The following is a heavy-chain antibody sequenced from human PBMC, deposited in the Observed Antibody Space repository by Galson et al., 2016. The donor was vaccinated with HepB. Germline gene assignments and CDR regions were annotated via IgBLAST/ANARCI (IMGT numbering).Heavy chain of an antibody. CDR1: GFTFPTYS. V-gene: IGHV3-21*01. CDR3: AREPGIAASNRVGENAFDI. CDR2: ISRTSTIM. D-gene: IGHD6-13*01. Sequence: SLRLSCAAFGFTFPTYSMNCVRPAPGRGQEWVSSISRTSTIMYSAHSVKGRFTISRDNAKNSHYLQMNGLTAENTAVYYCAREPGIAASNRVGENAFDIWGQGTMVTVSS. J-gene: IGHJ3*02.